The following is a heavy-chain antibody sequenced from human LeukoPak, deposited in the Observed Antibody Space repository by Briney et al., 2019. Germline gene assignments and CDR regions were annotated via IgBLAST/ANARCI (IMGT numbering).Heavy chain of an antibody. D-gene: IGHD4-23*01. Sequence: GGSLRLSCAASGFTFSSYSMNWVRQAPGKWREWVSSISSSSSYIYYADSVKGRFTISRDNAKNSLYLQMNSLRAEDTAVYYCARVLNSVPNDYWGQGTLVTVSS. V-gene: IGHV3-21*01. CDR3: ARVLNSVPNDY. CDR1: GFTFSSYS. J-gene: IGHJ4*02. CDR2: ISSSSSYI.